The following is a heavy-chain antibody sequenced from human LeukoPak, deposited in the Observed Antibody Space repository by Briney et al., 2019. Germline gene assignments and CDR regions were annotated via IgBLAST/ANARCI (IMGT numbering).Heavy chain of an antibody. CDR2: ISGSGGST. CDR1: GFTFSSYA. CDR3: AKDIRLGELSLYPGDAFDI. Sequence: PGGSLRLSCAASGFTFSSYAMSWVCQAPGKGLEWVSAISGSGGSTYYADSVKGRFTISRDNSKNTLYLQMNSLRAEDTAVYYCAKDIRLGELSLYPGDAFDIWGQGTMVTVSS. V-gene: IGHV3-23*01. J-gene: IGHJ3*02. D-gene: IGHD3-16*02.